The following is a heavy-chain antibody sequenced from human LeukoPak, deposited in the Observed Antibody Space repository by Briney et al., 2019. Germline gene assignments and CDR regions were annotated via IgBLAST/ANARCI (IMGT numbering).Heavy chain of an antibody. J-gene: IGHJ6*02. V-gene: IGHV4-4*02. CDR1: GGSISSSNW. Sequence: SGTLSLTCAVSGGSISSSNWWSWVRQPPGKGLEWIGEIYHSGSTNYNPSLKSRVTISVDKSKNQFSLKLSSVTAADTAVYYCARGRWLDDDDYYYYGMDVWGQGTTVTVSS. CDR3: ARGRWLDDDDYYYYGMDV. D-gene: IGHD4-23*01. CDR2: IYHSGST.